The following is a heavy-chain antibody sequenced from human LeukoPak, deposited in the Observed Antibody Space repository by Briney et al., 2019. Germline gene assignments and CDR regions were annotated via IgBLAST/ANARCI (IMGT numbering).Heavy chain of an antibody. CDR3: ARLRGPFDY. CDR2: INHSGST. V-gene: IGHV4-34*01. CDR1: GGSFSGYY. J-gene: IGHJ4*02. Sequence: SETLSLTCAVYGGSFSGYYWSWIRQPPGKGLEWIGEINHSGSTNYNPSLKSRVTISVDTSKNQFSLKLSSVTAADTAVYYCARLRGPFDYWGQGTLVTVSS.